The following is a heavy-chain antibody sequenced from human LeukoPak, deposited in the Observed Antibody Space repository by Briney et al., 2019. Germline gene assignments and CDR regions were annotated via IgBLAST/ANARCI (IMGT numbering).Heavy chain of an antibody. J-gene: IGHJ5*02. D-gene: IGHD2-15*01. CDR1: GGSISSSNW. V-gene: IGHV4-4*02. Sequence: PSGTLSLTCAVSGGSISSSNWWSWVRQPPGKGLEWIGEIYHSGSTNYNPSLKSRVTISVDKSKNQFSLKLSSVTAADTAVYYCARDPKNCSGGSCYWAFDPWGQGTLVTVSS. CDR2: IYHSGST. CDR3: ARDPKNCSGGSCYWAFDP.